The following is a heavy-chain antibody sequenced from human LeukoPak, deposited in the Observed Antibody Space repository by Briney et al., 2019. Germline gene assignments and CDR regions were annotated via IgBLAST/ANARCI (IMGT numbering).Heavy chain of an antibody. V-gene: IGHV3-21*01. D-gene: IGHD3-10*01. CDR1: GFTFSSYS. J-gene: IGHJ6*04. CDR2: ISSSSSYI. CDR3: ARDLYSSMVRGVWDV. Sequence: GGSLRLSCAASGFTFSSYSMNWVRQAPGKGLEWVSSISSSSSYIYYADSVKGRFTISRDNAKNSLYLQMNSLRAEDTAVYYCARDLYSSMVRGVWDVWGKGTTVTISS.